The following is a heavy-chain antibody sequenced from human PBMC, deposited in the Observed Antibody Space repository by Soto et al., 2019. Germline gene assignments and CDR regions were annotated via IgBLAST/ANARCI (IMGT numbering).Heavy chain of an antibody. CDR1: GSSMNVYY. J-gene: IGHJ4*02. Sequence: KSSETLSLTCTVSGSSMNVYYWNWIRQSPGKGLEWIGYIFYNGVTNYNPSLSGRVTISEDSSKNQFSLKLSSVTAADTAVYYCARSPQYMSGWNGGFDYWGPGILVTVSS. CDR2: IFYNGVT. V-gene: IGHV4-59*01. D-gene: IGHD6-19*01. CDR3: ARSPQYMSGWNGGFDY.